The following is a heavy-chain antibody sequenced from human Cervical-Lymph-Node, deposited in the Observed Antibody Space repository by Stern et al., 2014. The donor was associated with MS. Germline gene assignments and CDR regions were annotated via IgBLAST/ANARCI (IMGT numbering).Heavy chain of an antibody. J-gene: IGHJ4*02. D-gene: IGHD3-10*01. CDR2: INVSGIT. V-gene: IGHV4-61*02. CDR1: GDSIYSGTYY. CDR3: ARDRGVGGLFDY. Sequence: QVQLQESGPGLVKPTQTLSLTCTVSGDSIYSGTYYWRWIRQSAGKGLEWIGRINVSGITNSNPSLKSRLTMSIDTSKNQFSRRLSSVTAADTAVYYCARDRGVGGLFDYWGQGTLGIVSS.